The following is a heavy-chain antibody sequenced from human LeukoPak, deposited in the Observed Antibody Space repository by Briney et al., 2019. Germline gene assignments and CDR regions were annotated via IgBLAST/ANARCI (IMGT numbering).Heavy chain of an antibody. CDR2: IYSSGSA. V-gene: IGHV4-4*07. D-gene: IGHD3-22*01. CDR3: ARNYYDTNGYYSGFDY. J-gene: IGHJ4*02. Sequence: SETLSLTCIDSGGSISSYYWSWLRQPAGKGLEWIGRIYSSGSANYNPSLKSQVSMSVDTSKNQFSLKLSSVTAADTAMYYCARNYYDTNGYYSGFDYWGQGTLVTVSS. CDR1: GGSISSYY.